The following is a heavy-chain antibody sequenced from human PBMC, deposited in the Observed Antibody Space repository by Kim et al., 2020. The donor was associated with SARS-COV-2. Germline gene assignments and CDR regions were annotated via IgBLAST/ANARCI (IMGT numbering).Heavy chain of an antibody. CDR3: AKGASITTKHFDY. Sequence: YADSVKGPFTISRDKSKRTLYLQMNSLRAEDTAVYYCAKGASITTKHFDYWGQGTLVTVSS. V-gene: IGHV3-23*01. D-gene: IGHD1-20*01. J-gene: IGHJ4*02.